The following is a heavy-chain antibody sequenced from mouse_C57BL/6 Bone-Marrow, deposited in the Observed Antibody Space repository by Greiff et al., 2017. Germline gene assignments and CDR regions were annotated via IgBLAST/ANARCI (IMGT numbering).Heavy chain of an antibody. CDR3: ARGGNFDDVAY. CDR2: IYPGSGNT. V-gene: IGHV1-76*01. CDR1: GYTFTDYY. Sequence: VQLQQSGAELVRPGASVKLSCKASGYTFTDYYINWVKQRPGQGLEWIARIYPGSGNTYYNEKFKGKATLTAEKSSSTAYMQLSSLTSEDSAVYFCARGGNFDDVAYWGQGTLVTVSA. J-gene: IGHJ3*01.